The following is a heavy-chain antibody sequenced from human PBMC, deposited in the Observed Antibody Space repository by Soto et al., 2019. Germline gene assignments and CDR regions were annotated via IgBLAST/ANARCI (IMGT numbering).Heavy chain of an antibody. V-gene: IGHV1-69*13. CDR3: ACDPPPSIAARSPFDY. D-gene: IGHD6-6*01. J-gene: IGHJ4*02. CDR2: IIPIFGTA. CDR1: GGTFSSYA. Sequence: SVKVSCKASGGTFSSYAISWVRQAPGQGLEWMGGIIPIFGTANYAQKFQGRVTITADESTSTAYMELSSLRSEDTAVYYCACDPPPSIAARSPFDYWGQGTLVTVSS.